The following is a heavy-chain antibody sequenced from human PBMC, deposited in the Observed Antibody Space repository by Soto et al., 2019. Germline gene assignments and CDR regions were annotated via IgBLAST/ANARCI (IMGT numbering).Heavy chain of an antibody. CDR2: VSGSGSSP. V-gene: IGHV3-23*01. Sequence: EVQLLESGGGLGQPGGSLRLSCAASGFSFTSYTMAWVRQAPGKGLEWVSAVSGSGSSPYYADSVKGRFTVSRDSSKDMVYVQIDSLREQDTDFYYCASYAFVLSSSSWYLGGWFDPWGQVTLFTVSS. CDR1: GFSFTSYT. D-gene: IGHD6-13*01. CDR3: ASYAFVLSSSSWYLGGWFDP. J-gene: IGHJ5*02.